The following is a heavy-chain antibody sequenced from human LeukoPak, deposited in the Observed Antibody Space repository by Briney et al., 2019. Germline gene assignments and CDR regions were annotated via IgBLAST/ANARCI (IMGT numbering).Heavy chain of an antibody. D-gene: IGHD3-3*01. CDR1: GYTFTGYY. V-gene: IGHV1-2*02. CDR3: ARVFYPAHYDFWSGYYSESKSYFQH. CDR2: INPNSGGT. J-gene: IGHJ1*01. Sequence: ASVKVSCKASGYTFTGYYMHWVRQAPGQVLEWMGWINPNSGGTNYAQKFQGRVTMTRDTSISTAYMELSRLRSDDTAVYYCARVFYPAHYDFWSGYYSESKSYFQHWGQGTLVTVSS.